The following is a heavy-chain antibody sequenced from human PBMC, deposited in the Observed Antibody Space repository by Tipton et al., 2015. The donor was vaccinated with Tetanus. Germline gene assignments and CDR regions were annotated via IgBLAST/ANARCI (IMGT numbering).Heavy chain of an antibody. Sequence: SLRLSCAVYGGSFSGYYWSWIRQPPGKGLEWVSSISSSSSYIYYADSVKGRFTISRDNAKNSLYLQMNSLRAEDTAVYYCARWLLSLGRAFDIWGQGTMVTVSS. CDR1: GGSFSGYY. CDR3: ARWLLSLGRAFDI. D-gene: IGHD2-2*01. CDR2: ISSSSSYI. J-gene: IGHJ3*02. V-gene: IGHV3-11*06.